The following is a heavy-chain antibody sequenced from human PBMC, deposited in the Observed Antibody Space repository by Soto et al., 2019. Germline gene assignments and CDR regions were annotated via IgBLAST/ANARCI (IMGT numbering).Heavy chain of an antibody. Sequence: EVQLLESGGGLVQPGGSLGLSGAASGFTFSNYAMTWVRQAPGKGLEWVSGISGSGSSIYYADSVKGRFTIYRDNSKNTLYLQMNSLRAEDTAVYYCARGGDSSIWTNWFDPWGQGTLVTVSS. CDR2: ISGSGSSI. J-gene: IGHJ5*02. D-gene: IGHD3-22*01. CDR3: ARGGDSSIWTNWFDP. V-gene: IGHV3-23*01. CDR1: GFTFSNYA.